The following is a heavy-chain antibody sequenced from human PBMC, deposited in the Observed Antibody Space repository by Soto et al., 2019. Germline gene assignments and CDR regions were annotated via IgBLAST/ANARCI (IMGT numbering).Heavy chain of an antibody. CDR2: MNPNSGNT. CDR3: ARAYSSTWYEEGY. CDR1: GYTFRSYD. D-gene: IGHD6-13*01. J-gene: IGHJ4*02. Sequence: QVQLVQSGAEVKKPGASVKVSCKASGYTFRSYDINWVRQATGQGLEWMGWMNPNSGNTGYAQKFQGRITRTRNTSINTAYMELSSLRSEDTAMYYCARAYSSTWYEEGYWGQGTLVTVSS. V-gene: IGHV1-8*01.